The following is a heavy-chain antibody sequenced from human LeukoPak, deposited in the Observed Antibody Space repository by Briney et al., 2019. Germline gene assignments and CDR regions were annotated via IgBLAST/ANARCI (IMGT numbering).Heavy chain of an antibody. CDR2: IYYSGST. CDR3: ARVGYSSGWYEAFDI. CDR1: GGSISSYY. D-gene: IGHD6-19*01. Sequence: NPSETLSLTCTVSGGSISSYYWNWIRQPPGKGLEWIGYIYYSGSTNYNPSLQSRVTISVDTSKNQFSLKLSSVTAADTAVYYCARVGYSSGWYEAFDIWGQGTMVTVSS. V-gene: IGHV4-59*01. J-gene: IGHJ3*02.